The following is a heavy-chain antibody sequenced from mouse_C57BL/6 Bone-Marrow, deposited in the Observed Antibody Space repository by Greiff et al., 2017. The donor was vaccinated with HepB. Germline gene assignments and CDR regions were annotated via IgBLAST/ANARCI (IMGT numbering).Heavy chain of an antibody. CDR3: ARWGSTHWYFDV. D-gene: IGHD1-1*01. V-gene: IGHV1-69*01. J-gene: IGHJ1*03. CDR1: GYTFTSYW. Sequence: QVQLKQPGAELVMPGASVKLSCKASGYTFTSYWMHWVKQRPGQGLEWIGEIDPSDSYTNYNQKFKGKSTLTVDKSSSTAYMQLSSLTSEDSAVYYCARWGSTHWYFDVWGTGTTVTVSS. CDR2: IDPSDSYT.